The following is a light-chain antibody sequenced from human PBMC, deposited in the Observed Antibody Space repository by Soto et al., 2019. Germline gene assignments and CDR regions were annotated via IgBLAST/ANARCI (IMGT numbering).Light chain of an antibody. J-gene: IGKJ2*01. CDR2: DIY. CDR3: QQRNWPRIT. Sequence: EIVLTQSPATLSLSPGERATLSCRASQSISRHLDWYQQRPGQAPRLLIYDIYYRDSGIPGRFSGSGSGTAFTLTIGSLEPEDSAVYSCQQRNWPRITFGQGTKLE. V-gene: IGKV3-11*01. CDR1: QSISRH.